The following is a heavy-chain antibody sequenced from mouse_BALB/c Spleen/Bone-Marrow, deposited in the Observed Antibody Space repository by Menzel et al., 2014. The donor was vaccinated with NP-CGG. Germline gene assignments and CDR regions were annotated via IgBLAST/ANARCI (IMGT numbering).Heavy chain of an antibody. D-gene: IGHD2-1*01. CDR3: AREGDYGNYWYFDV. J-gene: IGHJ1*01. CDR2: ISSGSSTI. CDR1: GFTFXSFG. V-gene: IGHV5-17*02. Sequence: EVQVVESGGGLVQPGGSRKLSCAASGFTFXSFGMHWVRQAPEKGLEWVAYISSGSSTIYYADTVKGRFTISRDNPKNTLFLQMTSLRSEDTAMYFCAREGDYGNYWYFDVWGAGTTVTVSS.